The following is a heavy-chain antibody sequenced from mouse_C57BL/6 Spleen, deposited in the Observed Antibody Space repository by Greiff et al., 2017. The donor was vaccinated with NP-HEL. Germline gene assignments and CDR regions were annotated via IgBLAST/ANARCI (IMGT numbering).Heavy chain of an antibody. CDR1: GYTFTDYY. Sequence: VQLQQSGPELVKPGASVKISCKASGYTFTDYYMNWVKQSHGKSLEWIGDINPNNGGTSYNQKFKGKATLTVDKSSSTAYMELRSLTSEDSAVYYCARKGSTMEDYFDYWGQGTTLTVSS. J-gene: IGHJ2*01. V-gene: IGHV1-26*01. CDR3: ARKGSTMEDYFDY. CDR2: INPNNGGT. D-gene: IGHD2-1*01.